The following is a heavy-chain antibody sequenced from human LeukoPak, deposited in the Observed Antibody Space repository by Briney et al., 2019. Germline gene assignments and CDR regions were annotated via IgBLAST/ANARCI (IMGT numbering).Heavy chain of an antibody. V-gene: IGHV3-48*03. CDR3: ARGGRFLWFGGDF. CDR2: ISSSGSVI. D-gene: IGHD3-10*01. J-gene: IGHJ4*02. CDR1: GFTFSTQT. Sequence: GGSLRLSCAASGFTFSTQTMTWVRQAPGKGLEWVSYISSSGSVIYYADSVKGRFTISRDNAKNSLYLQMNSLRAEDTAVYYCARGGRFLWFGGDFWGPGTLVTVSS.